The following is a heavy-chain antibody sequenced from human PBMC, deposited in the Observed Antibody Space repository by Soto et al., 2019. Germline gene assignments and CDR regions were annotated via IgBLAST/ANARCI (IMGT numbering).Heavy chain of an antibody. V-gene: IGHV3-30-3*01. CDR3: ATSARGTILFDY. Sequence: GGSLRLSCAASGFTFSSYAMHWARQAPGKGLEWVAVISYDGSNKYYADSVKGRFTISRDNSKNTLYLQMNSLRAEDTAVYYCATSARGTILFDYWGQGTLVTVSS. J-gene: IGHJ4*02. CDR2: ISYDGSNK. CDR1: GFTFSSYA. D-gene: IGHD1-7*01.